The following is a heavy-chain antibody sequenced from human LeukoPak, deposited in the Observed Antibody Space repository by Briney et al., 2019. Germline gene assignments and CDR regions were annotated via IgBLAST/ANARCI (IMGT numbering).Heavy chain of an antibody. CDR1: GYIFTSHY. V-gene: IGHV1-46*01. CDR2: INPGGGST. Sequence: ASVKVSCTASGYIFTSHYIHWVRQAPGQGLEWMGIINPGGGSTTYAQKFQGRLTMTSDTSTTTVYMELSSLRSDDTAMFYCARGQPVGGTRDPFDYWGQGTLVTVSS. J-gene: IGHJ4*02. CDR3: ARGQPVGGTRDPFDY. D-gene: IGHD6-19*01.